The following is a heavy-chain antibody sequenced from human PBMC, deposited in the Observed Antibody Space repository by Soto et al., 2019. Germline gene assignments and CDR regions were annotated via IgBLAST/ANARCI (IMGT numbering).Heavy chain of an antibody. Sequence: PGESLKISCKGSGYTFNTYWINWVRQMPGKGLEWMGIIYPGDSDTRYSPSFQGQVTISVDKSISTAYLQWSSLKASDTAIYYCARQGDMDVWGQGTTVTVSS. J-gene: IGHJ6*02. D-gene: IGHD3-16*01. CDR3: ARQGDMDV. CDR2: IYPGDSDT. CDR1: GYTFNTYW. V-gene: IGHV5-51*01.